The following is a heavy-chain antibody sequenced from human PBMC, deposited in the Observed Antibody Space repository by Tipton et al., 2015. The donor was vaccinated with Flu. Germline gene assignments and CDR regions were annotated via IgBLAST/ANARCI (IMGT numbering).Heavy chain of an antibody. CDR1: GGSTTSSTDY. CDR2: IYTSGST. J-gene: IGHJ5*02. V-gene: IGHV4-61*02. D-gene: IGHD3-10*01. CDR3: ARDYGDLNWFDP. Sequence: TLSLTCTVSGGSTTSSTDYWSWIRQPAGKELEWIGRIYTSGSTRYNPSLKSRVTISLDTSKKQFSLKLTSVTAADTAVYYCARDYGDLNWFDPWGQGTLVTVSS.